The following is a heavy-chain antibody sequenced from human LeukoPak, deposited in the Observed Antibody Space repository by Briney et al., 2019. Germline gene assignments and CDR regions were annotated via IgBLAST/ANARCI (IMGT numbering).Heavy chain of an antibody. CDR3: ARDGDVSGYSD. CDR1: GFTFSSYG. V-gene: IGHV3-30*03. D-gene: IGHD3-22*01. Sequence: GGSLRLSCAASGFTFSSYGMHWVRQAPGKGLEWVAVISYDGSNKYYADSVKGRFTISRDNSKNTLYLQMNSLRAEDTAVYYCARDGDVSGYSDWGQGTLVTVSS. J-gene: IGHJ4*02. CDR2: ISYDGSNK.